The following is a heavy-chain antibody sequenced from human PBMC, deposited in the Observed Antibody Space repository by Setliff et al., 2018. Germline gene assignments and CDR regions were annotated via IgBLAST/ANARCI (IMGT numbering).Heavy chain of an antibody. CDR2: IKRDGSIT. J-gene: IGHJ4*02. CDR1: GFTISKYW. CDR3: AKLRVVVTATIDD. D-gene: IGHD2-15*01. Sequence: GGSLRLSCAASGFTISKYWMHWVRQIPGKGLAWVSRIKRDGSITNYADSVKGRFTMSRDNAKNTLYLQMNSLRAEDTAVYYCAKLRVVVTATIDDWGQGTLVTVSS. V-gene: IGHV3-74*01.